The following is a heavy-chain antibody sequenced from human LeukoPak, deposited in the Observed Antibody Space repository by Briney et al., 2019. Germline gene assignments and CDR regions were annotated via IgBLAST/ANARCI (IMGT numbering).Heavy chain of an antibody. D-gene: IGHD2-8*02. Sequence: GESLKISCKGSGYSFTSYWIGWVRQMPGKGLEWMGIIYPGDSDTRYSPSFQGQVTISADKSISTAYLQWSSLKASGTAMCYCARCGAGPGGGMADFDYWGQGTLVTVSS. V-gene: IGHV5-51*01. J-gene: IGHJ4*02. CDR1: GYSFTSYW. CDR2: IYPGDSDT. CDR3: ARCGAGPGGGMADFDY.